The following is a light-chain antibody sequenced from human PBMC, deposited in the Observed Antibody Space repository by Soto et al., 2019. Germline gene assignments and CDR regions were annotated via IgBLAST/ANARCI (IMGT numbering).Light chain of an antibody. J-gene: IGKJ1*01. CDR3: QQYGTSGT. Sequence: EIVLRRSPGTLSVSPGERATLSCRTSQSVDNNYLAWYQQKPGQAPRLLIYGASCRPTGIPDRFRGSGSGTDFTLIISRLEPEDFAVYYCQQYGTSGTFGQGTKVEIK. CDR2: GAS. CDR1: QSVDNNY. V-gene: IGKV3-20*01.